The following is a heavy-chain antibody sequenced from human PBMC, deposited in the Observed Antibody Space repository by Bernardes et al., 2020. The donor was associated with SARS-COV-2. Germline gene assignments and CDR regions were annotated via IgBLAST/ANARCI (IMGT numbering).Heavy chain of an antibody. CDR2: IKPDGSEN. Sequence: SLRLSCAASGFTFNTHWMTWVRQAPGKGLEWVAHIKPDGSENYYVDSVKGRFTISRDNPEKSLFLQMNTLRPEDTAVYYCARIIQFYGSGSSSRFDPWGQGTLVTVSS. CDR3: ARIIQFYGSGSSSRFDP. V-gene: IGHV3-7*04. J-gene: IGHJ5*02. D-gene: IGHD3-10*01. CDR1: GFTFNTHW.